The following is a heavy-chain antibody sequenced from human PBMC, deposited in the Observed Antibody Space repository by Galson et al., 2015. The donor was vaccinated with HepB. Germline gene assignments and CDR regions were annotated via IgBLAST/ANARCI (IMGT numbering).Heavy chain of an antibody. CDR2: IYYSGST. CDR3: ARTCTNGVCYPDAFDI. V-gene: IGHV4-59*08. Sequence: SETLSLTCTVSGGSISSYYWSWIRQPPGKGLEWIGYIYYSGSTNYNPSLKSRVTISVDTSKNHFSLKLSSVTAADTAVYYCARTCTNGVCYPDAFDIWGQGTMVTVSS. J-gene: IGHJ3*02. CDR1: GGSISSYY. D-gene: IGHD2-8*01.